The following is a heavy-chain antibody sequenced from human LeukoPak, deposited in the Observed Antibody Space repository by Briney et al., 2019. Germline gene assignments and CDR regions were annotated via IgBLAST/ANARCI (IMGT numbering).Heavy chain of an antibody. D-gene: IGHD4-23*01. CDR2: IYYSGST. CDR1: GGSISSSSYY. Sequence: PSETLSLTCTVSGGSISSSSYYWGWIRQPPGKGLEWIGSIYYSGSTYYNPSLKSRVTISVDTSKNQFSLKLSSVTAADTAVYYCAGRGRYGGIDYWGQGTLVTVSS. V-gene: IGHV4-39*01. CDR3: AGRGRYGGIDY. J-gene: IGHJ4*02.